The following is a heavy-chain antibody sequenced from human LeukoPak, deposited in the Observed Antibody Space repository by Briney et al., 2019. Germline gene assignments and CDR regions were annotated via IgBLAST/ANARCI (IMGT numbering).Heavy chain of an antibody. Sequence: GGSLRLSCAASGFAFSSHGTNWVRQAPGKGLEWVSAISGSGGSTYYADSVKGRFTISRDNSKNTLYLQMNSLRAEDTAVYYCAKSRGSSWYYFDYWGQGTLVTVSS. V-gene: IGHV3-23*01. D-gene: IGHD6-13*01. CDR3: AKSRGSSWYYFDY. CDR2: ISGSGGST. J-gene: IGHJ4*02. CDR1: GFAFSSHG.